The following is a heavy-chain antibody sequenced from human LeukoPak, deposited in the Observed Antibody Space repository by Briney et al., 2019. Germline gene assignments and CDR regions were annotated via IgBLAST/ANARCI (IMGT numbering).Heavy chain of an antibody. CDR2: IWYDGSNK. CDR1: GFTSSSYG. CDR3: ARALGYCRSTSCYGVSNWFDP. Sequence: GGSLRLSCAASGFTSSSYGTHWVRQAPGKGLEWVAVIWYDGSNKYYADSVKGRFTISRDNSKNTLYLQMNSLRAEDTAVYYCARALGYCRSTSCYGVSNWFDPWGQGTLVTVSS. D-gene: IGHD2-2*01. V-gene: IGHV3-33*01. J-gene: IGHJ5*02.